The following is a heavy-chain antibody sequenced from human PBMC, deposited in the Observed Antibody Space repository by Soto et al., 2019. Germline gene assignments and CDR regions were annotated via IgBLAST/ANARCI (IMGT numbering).Heavy chain of an antibody. D-gene: IGHD3-9*01. V-gene: IGHV3-53*01. CDR3: GRAGSPFHSDSTGYWGFDY. Sequence: GGSLRLSCAASGFTFSDHQMNWVRQAPGRGLEWVSVIYSSGTTYYGDSVKGRFTISRDNSKNTLYLQMNSLRTEDTALYYCGRAGSPFHSDSTGYWGFDYWGQGTLVTVSS. CDR2: IYSSGTT. CDR1: GFTFSDHQ. J-gene: IGHJ4*02.